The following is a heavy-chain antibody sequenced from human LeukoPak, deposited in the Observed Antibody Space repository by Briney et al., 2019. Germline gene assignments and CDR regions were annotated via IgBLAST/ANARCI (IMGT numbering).Heavy chain of an antibody. CDR2: IYPGDSDT. D-gene: IGHD6-6*01. CDR1: GYTFTNYW. V-gene: IGHV5-51*01. J-gene: IGHJ4*02. Sequence: GESLKISCKGSGYTFTNYWIGWVRQMPGKGLEWMGIIYPGDSDTRYSPSFQGQVTISADKSISTAYLQWSSLKASDTAMYYCARQGYSSSPRFDYWGQGTLVTVSS. CDR3: ARQGYSSSPRFDY.